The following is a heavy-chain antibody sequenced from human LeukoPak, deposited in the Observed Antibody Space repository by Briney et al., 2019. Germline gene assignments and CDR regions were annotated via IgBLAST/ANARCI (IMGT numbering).Heavy chain of an antibody. D-gene: IGHD2-15*01. Sequence: GASVKVSFKASGYTFTAYYIHWVRQAPGQGLEWMGWINANSGGTDYAQKFQGRVTMTRDTSLTTAYMELGRLKSDDTAVYYCARGGLVVVVAATPSTTPGLLHWLDPWGQGTLVSVSS. J-gene: IGHJ5*02. CDR1: GYTFTAYY. CDR3: ARGGLVVVVAATPSTTPGLLHWLDP. V-gene: IGHV1-2*02. CDR2: INANSGGT.